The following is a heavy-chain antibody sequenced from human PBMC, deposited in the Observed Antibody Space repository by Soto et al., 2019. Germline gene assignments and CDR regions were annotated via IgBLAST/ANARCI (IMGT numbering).Heavy chain of an antibody. D-gene: IGHD1-1*01. CDR3: ARCVVGPNDSKYVFDY. CDR1: GGSISSSNW. Sequence: SETLSLTCAVSGGSISSSNWWSWVRQPPGKGLEWIGEIYHSGSTNYNPSLKSRVTISVDKSKNQFSLKLSSVTAADTAVYYCARCVVGPNDSKYVFDYWGQGTLVTVSS. J-gene: IGHJ4*02. V-gene: IGHV4-4*02. CDR2: IYHSGST.